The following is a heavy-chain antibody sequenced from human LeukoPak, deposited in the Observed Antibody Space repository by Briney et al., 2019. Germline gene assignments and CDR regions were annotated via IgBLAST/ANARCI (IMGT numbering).Heavy chain of an antibody. J-gene: IGHJ4*02. Sequence: SETLSLTCAVYGGTFSGYYWSWIRQPPGKRLEWVGESNDSGGTNYNPSLKSRVTISADKSKNQVSLKLTSVTAADTAVYYCARVKGLRGGGVYYFDYWGQGTLVTVSS. CDR1: GGTFSGYY. CDR3: ARVKGLRGGGVYYFDY. D-gene: IGHD5-12*01. CDR2: SNDSGGT. V-gene: IGHV4-34*01.